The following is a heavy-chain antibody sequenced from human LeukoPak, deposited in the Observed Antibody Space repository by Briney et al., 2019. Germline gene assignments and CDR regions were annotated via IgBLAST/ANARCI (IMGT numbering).Heavy chain of an antibody. J-gene: IGHJ4*02. CDR1: GDSFSDYY. CDR2: INYSGST. Sequence: SETLSLTCAVYGDSFSDYYYTWIRQSPGKGLEWIGEINYSGSTNYNPSLESRVTISVDTSKNHFSLKLSSVTAADMAVYYCAIASSSGYYQLDYWGQGTLVTVSS. D-gene: IGHD3-22*01. V-gene: IGHV4-34*01. CDR3: AIASSSGYYQLDY.